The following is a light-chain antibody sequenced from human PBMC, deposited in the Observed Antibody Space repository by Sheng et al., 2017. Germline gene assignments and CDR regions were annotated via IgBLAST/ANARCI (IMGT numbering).Light chain of an antibody. J-gene: IGLJ1*01. Sequence: QTVVTQEPSFSVSPGGTVTLTCGLSSGSVSTNYYPSWYQQTPGQAPRTLIYSTNTRSSGVPDRFSGSILGNKAALTITGAQADDESDYYCVLYMGGGTYVFGSGTKVTVL. CDR3: VLYMGGGTYV. CDR1: SGSVSTNYY. CDR2: STN. V-gene: IGLV8-61*01.